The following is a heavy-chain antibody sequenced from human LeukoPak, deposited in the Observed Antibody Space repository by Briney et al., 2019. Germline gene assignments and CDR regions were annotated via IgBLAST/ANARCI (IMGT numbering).Heavy chain of an antibody. J-gene: IGHJ4*02. CDR3: AAEGGSVVTADWYYFDN. Sequence: SVKVSCKASGFSFTSSAMQWLRQARGQRLEWIGWIVAGSGNTNYAQKFQERVTITRDMSTSTAYMELSSLRSEDTAVYYCAAEGGSVVTADWYYFDNWGQGTLVTVSS. CDR2: IVAGSGNT. V-gene: IGHV1-58*02. D-gene: IGHD2-21*02. CDR1: GFSFTSSA.